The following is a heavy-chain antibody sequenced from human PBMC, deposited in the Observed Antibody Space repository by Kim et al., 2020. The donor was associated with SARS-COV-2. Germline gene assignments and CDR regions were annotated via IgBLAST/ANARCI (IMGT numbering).Heavy chain of an antibody. CDR1: GFTFSSHW. V-gene: IGHV3-74*03. J-gene: IGHJ4*02. CDR3: ARGQYSNSWIDF. D-gene: IGHD6-13*01. Sequence: GGSLRLSCAASGFTFSSHWMHWVRQVPGKGLVWVSRINSDESITQYADSVKGRFTISRDNAQNTLYLQMTSLRVEDTAVYYCARGQYSNSWIDFWGQGTLVTVSS. CDR2: INSDESIT.